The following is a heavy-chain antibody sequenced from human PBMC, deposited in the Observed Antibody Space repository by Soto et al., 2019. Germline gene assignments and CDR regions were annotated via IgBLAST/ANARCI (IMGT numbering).Heavy chain of an antibody. J-gene: IGHJ5*01. D-gene: IGHD1-1*01. CDR2: IKQDGSER. CDR3: ATDSGTSDS. Sequence: GGSLRLSCAASGFTFSTYWMSWVRQAPGKGLEWVANIKQDGSERYYVDSVKGRFTIPRDNAKNSLYLQMNSLRAEDTAVYYCATDSGTSDSWGQGTLVTVSS. CDR1: GFTFSTYW. V-gene: IGHV3-7*01.